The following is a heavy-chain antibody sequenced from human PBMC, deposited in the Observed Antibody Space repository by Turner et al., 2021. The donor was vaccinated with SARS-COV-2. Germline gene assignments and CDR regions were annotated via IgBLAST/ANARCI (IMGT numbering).Heavy chain of an antibody. Sequence: QLQLKESGPGLWKPSETRPLPGPAPGGPISSSSYYWGWIRQPPGKGLEWIGSISYSGSTYYNPSLKSRVTISVDTSKNQFSLKLSSVTAADTAVYYCARQRLVVVPAAIINGMDVWGQGTTVTVSS. J-gene: IGHJ6*02. CDR3: ARQRLVVVPAAIINGMDV. V-gene: IGHV4-39*01. CDR2: ISYSGST. CDR1: GGPISSSSYY. D-gene: IGHD2-2*01.